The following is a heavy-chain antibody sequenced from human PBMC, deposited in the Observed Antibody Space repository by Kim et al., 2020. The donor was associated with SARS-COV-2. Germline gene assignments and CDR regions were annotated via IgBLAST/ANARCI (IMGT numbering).Heavy chain of an antibody. J-gene: IGHJ5*02. V-gene: IGHV4-59*01. CDR2: IYYSGST. Sequence: SETLSLTCTVSGGSISSYYWSWIRQPQGKGLEWIGYIYYSGSTNYNPSLKSRVTISVDTSKNQFSLKLSSVTAADTAVYYCARERVVVVPAATHRAGFDPWGQGTLVTVSS. CDR3: ARERVVVVPAATHRAGFDP. D-gene: IGHD2-2*01. CDR1: GGSISSYY.